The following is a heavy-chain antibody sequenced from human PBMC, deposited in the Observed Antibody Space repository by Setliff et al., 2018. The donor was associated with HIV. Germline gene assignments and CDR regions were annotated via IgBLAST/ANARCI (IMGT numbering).Heavy chain of an antibody. D-gene: IGHD3-16*02. Sequence: SETLSLTCTVADGSISTGSYYWSWVRQPAGRGLEWIGRIYTSGSTNYNPSLKSRVTMSVDTSKNQSSLNLTSVTAADTAVYYCARGRFVGFDYWGQGTLVTVSS. CDR3: ARGRFVGFDY. V-gene: IGHV4-61*02. J-gene: IGHJ4*02. CDR1: DGSISTGSYY. CDR2: IYTSGST.